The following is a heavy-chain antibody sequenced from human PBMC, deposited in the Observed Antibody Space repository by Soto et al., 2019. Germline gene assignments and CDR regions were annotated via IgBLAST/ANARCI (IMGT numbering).Heavy chain of an antibody. V-gene: IGHV1-18*01. Sequence: ASVKVSCKASGYTFTSYGISWVRQAPGQGLEWMGWISAYNGNTNYAQKLQGKVTITTDTPTSTAYRGLGSLSSDDTAVFYCARYLFIAVVRLAPGGRGAL. D-gene: IGHD6-19*01. CDR2: ISAYNGNT. J-gene: IGHJ2*01. CDR1: GYTFTSYG. CDR3: ARYLFIAVVRLAP.